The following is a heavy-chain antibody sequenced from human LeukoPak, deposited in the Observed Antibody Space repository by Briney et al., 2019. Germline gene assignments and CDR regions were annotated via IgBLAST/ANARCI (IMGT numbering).Heavy chain of an antibody. J-gene: IGHJ4*02. CDR1: GGSISSYF. Sequence: PSETLSLTCTVSGGSISSYFWSWLRPPAGKGLEWIGRIYTSGSTNYNPSLKSRVTISADKSTNQFSLKLSSVTAADTAVYYCARDRFGDLNYFDYWGQGTLVTVSS. CDR2: IYTSGST. V-gene: IGHV4-4*07. CDR3: ARDRFGDLNYFDY. D-gene: IGHD3-3*01.